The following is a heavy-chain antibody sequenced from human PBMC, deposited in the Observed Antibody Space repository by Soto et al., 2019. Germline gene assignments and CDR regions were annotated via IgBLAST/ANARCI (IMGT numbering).Heavy chain of an antibody. V-gene: IGHV3-66*01. CDR2: IYSGGST. CDR1: GFTVSSNY. Sequence: GGSLRLSCAASGFTVSSNYMSWVRQAPGKGLEWVSVIYSGGSTYYADSVKGRFTISRDNSKNTLYLQMNSLRAEDTAVYYCARVGSWANGYYYYYMDVWGKGTTVTVSS. CDR3: ARVGSWANGYYYYYMDV. D-gene: IGHD2-8*01. J-gene: IGHJ6*03.